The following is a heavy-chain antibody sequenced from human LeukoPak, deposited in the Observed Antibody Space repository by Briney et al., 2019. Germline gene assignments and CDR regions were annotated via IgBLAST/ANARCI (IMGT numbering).Heavy chain of an antibody. CDR1: GYTFTSYG. CDR2: ISAYNGNT. V-gene: IGHV1-18*01. CDR3: ARDSQDYYDFWSGYLRNWFDP. Sequence: GASVKVSCKASGYTFTSYGISWVRQAPGQGLEWMGWISAYNGNTNYAQKLQGRVTMTTDTPTSTAYMELRSLRSDDTAVYYCARDSQDYYDFWSGYLRNWFDPWGQGTLVTVSS. J-gene: IGHJ5*02. D-gene: IGHD3-3*01.